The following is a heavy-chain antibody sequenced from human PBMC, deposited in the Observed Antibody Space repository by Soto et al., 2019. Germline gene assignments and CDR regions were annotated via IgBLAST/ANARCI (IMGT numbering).Heavy chain of an antibody. Sequence: SETLSLTCTVSGGSISSYYWSWIRQPPGKGLEWIGYIYYSGSTNYNPSLKSRVTISVDTSKNQFSLKLSSVTAADTAVYYCARAPVGRDWFDPWGQGTLVTVS. CDR3: ARAPVGRDWFDP. D-gene: IGHD1-26*01. CDR2: IYYSGST. V-gene: IGHV4-59*08. CDR1: GGSISSYY. J-gene: IGHJ5*02.